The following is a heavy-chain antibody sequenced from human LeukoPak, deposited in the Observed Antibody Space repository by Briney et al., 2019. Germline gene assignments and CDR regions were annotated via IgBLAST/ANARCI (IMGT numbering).Heavy chain of an antibody. J-gene: IGHJ4*02. V-gene: IGHV1-2*06. CDR3: ARDYGDGSGYYFVAEVFDY. CDR2: INPNSGGT. Sequence: ASVKVSCKASGYTFIDYYMHWVRQTPGQGLEWMGRINPNSGGTNYGQKFQGRVTMTRDTSISTAYMELSRLRSDDTAVYYCARDYGDGSGYYFVAEVFDYWGQGTLVTVSS. CDR1: GYTFIDYY. D-gene: IGHD3-22*01.